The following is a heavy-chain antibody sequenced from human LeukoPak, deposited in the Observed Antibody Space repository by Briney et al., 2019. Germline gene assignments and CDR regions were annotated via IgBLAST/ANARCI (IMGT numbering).Heavy chain of an antibody. CDR2: ISYDGSNE. Sequence: GGSLRLSCAASGFTFSSYVMHWVRQAPGKGLEWVAIISYDGSNEYYADSVKGRFTISRDNSKNTLYLQMNSLRAADTAVYYCARDRLLEFLTNDYYDTPAFDIWGQGTMVTVSS. J-gene: IGHJ3*02. CDR3: ARDRLLEFLTNDYYDTPAFDI. V-gene: IGHV3-30*04. CDR1: GFTFSSYV. D-gene: IGHD3-22*01.